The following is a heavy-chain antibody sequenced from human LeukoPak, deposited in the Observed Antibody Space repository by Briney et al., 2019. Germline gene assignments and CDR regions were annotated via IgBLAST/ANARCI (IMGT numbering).Heavy chain of an antibody. J-gene: IGHJ4*02. CDR3: ARGRARRYSSGWYKRYYFDY. Sequence: SSETLSLTCTVSGGSISSSYYWGWIRQPPGKGLEWIGSIYYSGSTYYNPSLKSRVTISIDTSNNQFSLRPSSVTAAGTAVYYCARGRARRYSSGWYKRYYFDYWGQGTLVTVSS. V-gene: IGHV4-39*07. CDR1: GGSISSSYY. D-gene: IGHD6-19*01. CDR2: IYYSGST.